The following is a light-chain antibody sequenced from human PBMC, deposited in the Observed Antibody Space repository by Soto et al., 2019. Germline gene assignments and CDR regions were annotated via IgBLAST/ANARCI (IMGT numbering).Light chain of an antibody. V-gene: IGLV2-8*01. Sequence: QSVLTQPPSASGSPGQSVTISCTGSSSDIGGYNCVSWYQQHPGKAPKLLISEVNKRPSGVPNRFSGSKSGNTASLSVSGLQAEDEADYYCSSYVGSHNPVIFGGGTKLTVL. CDR2: EVN. J-gene: IGLJ2*01. CDR3: SSYVGSHNPVI. CDR1: SSDIGGYNC.